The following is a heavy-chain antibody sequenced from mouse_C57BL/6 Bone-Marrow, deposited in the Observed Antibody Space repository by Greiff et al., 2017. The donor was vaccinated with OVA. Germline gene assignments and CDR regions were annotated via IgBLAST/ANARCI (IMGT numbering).Heavy chain of an antibody. V-gene: IGHV14-4*01. D-gene: IGHD2-3*01. Sequence: EVQLQQSGAELVRPGASVKLSCTASGFHIKDDYMHWVKPRPEQGLEWIGWIDPENGDTEYASKFQGKATITADTSTNTAYLQLSSLTSEDTTVYYCTPGGLLPFDYWGQGTTLTVSS. CDR2: IDPENGDT. J-gene: IGHJ2*01. CDR1: GFHIKDDY. CDR3: TPGGLLPFDY.